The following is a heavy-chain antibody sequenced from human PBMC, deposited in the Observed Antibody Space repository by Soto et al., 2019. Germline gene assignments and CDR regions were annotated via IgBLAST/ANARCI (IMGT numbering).Heavy chain of an antibody. CDR2: MGANGAAT. V-gene: IGHV3-23*01. Sequence: EVQVLESGGDLIQPGGSLRLSCAAFGFTFSNYPMVWVRQAPEKGLEWVSTMGANGAATHYADSVKGRSTISRDNAKNKMYLQMDSLRREDTAVNYWAQEGFGSGEAGSFDFWRQGTLVNVS. CDR3: AQEGFGSGEAGSFDF. D-gene: IGHD6-19*01. CDR1: GFTFSNYP. J-gene: IGHJ3*01.